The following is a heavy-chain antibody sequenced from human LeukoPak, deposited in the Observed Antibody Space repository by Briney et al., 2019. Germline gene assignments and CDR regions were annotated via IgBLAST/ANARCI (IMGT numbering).Heavy chain of an antibody. CDR1: GFTFSSYW. V-gene: IGHV3-74*01. J-gene: IGHJ4*02. CDR3: ARAGTTGTFDY. CDR2: INSDGSST. Sequence: GGSLRLSCAASGFTFSSYWTHWVRQAPGKGLVWVSRINSDGSSTSYADSVKGRFTISRDNAKNTLYLQMNSLRAEDTAVYYCARAGTTGTFDYWGQGTLVTVSS. D-gene: IGHD1-7*01.